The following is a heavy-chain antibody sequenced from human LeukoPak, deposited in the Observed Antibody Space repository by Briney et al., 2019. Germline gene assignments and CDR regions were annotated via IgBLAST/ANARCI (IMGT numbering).Heavy chain of an antibody. Sequence: GGSLRLSCAASGFTFSDYYMSWIRQAPGKGLEWISYISNSGTMVYYRDSVKGRFTVSRDNAQNSLYLQMNSLRAEDTALYYCAGGVQGAGPFDYWGQGSLVTVSS. J-gene: IGHJ4*02. CDR3: AGGVQGAGPFDY. D-gene: IGHD3-16*01. CDR1: GFTFSDYY. CDR2: ISNSGTMV. V-gene: IGHV3-11*01.